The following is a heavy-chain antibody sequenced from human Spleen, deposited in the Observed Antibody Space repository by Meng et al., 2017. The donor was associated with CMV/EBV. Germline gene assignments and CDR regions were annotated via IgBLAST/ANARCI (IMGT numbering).Heavy chain of an antibody. CDR3: ARGTYYYGSGRGWFDP. Sequence: QVHLLQSGACLLKPSETLSLTCAVYGGSFSGYYWSWIRQPPGKGLEWIGEINHSGSTNYNPSLKSRVTISVDTSKNQFSLKLSSVTAADTAVYYCARGTYYYGSGRGWFDPWGQGTLVTVSS. J-gene: IGHJ5*02. CDR1: GGSFSGYY. V-gene: IGHV4-34*01. D-gene: IGHD3-10*01. CDR2: INHSGST.